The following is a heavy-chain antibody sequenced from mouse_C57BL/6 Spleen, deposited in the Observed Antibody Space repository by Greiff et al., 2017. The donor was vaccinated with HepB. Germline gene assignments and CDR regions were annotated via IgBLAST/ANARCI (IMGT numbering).Heavy chain of an antibody. D-gene: IGHD1-2*01. Sequence: VQLQQPGAELVKPGASVKLSCKASGYTFTSYWMHWVKQRPGQGLEWIGMIHPNSGSTNYNEKFKSKATLTVDKSSSTAYMQLSSLTSADSAVYYCASTLLRYYAMDYWGQGTSVTVSS. CDR3: ASTLLRYYAMDY. J-gene: IGHJ4*01. CDR2: IHPNSGST. CDR1: GYTFTSYW. V-gene: IGHV1-64*01.